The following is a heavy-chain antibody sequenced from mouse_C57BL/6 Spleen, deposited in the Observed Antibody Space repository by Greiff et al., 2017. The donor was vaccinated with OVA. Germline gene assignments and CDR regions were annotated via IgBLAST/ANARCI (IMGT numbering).Heavy chain of an antibody. CDR3: ARTYGSSYRYFDV. Sequence: LVESGAELARPGASVKLSCKASGYTFTSYGISWVKQRTGQGLEWIGEIYPRSGNTYYNEKFKGKATLTADKSSSTAYMELRSLTSEDSAVYFCARTYGSSYRYFDVWGTGTTVTVSS. CDR1: GYTFTSYG. J-gene: IGHJ1*03. CDR2: IYPRSGNT. V-gene: IGHV1-81*01. D-gene: IGHD1-1*01.